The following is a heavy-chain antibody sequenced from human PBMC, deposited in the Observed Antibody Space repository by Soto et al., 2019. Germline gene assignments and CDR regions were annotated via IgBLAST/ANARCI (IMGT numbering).Heavy chain of an antibody. CDR2: FDPEDGEK. V-gene: IGHV1-24*01. J-gene: IGHJ4*02. Sequence: ASVKVSCKVSGYTLTELSMHWVRQAPGKGLGWMGGFDPEDGEKVYAQKFQGRLTMTEDTSTDTAYMELSSLRSDDTAVYYCAAMTKEVNPTFDYWGQGTLVTVSS. CDR3: AAMTKEVNPTFDY. D-gene: IGHD2-21*01. CDR1: GYTLTELS.